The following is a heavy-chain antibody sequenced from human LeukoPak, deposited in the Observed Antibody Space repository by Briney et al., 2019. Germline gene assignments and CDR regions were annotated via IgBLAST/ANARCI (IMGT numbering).Heavy chain of an antibody. Sequence: GGSLRLSCEASGFTFGSHAMSWVRQAPGKGLEWVSGITGSGDSTYYVDSVKGRLTISRDNSKNTAYLQMNSLRVEDTAVYYCAKVSWAAGRDVWGPGITVTVSS. D-gene: IGHD6-6*01. CDR3: AKVSWAAGRDV. CDR1: GFTFGSHA. J-gene: IGHJ6*02. V-gene: IGHV3-23*01. CDR2: ITGSGDST.